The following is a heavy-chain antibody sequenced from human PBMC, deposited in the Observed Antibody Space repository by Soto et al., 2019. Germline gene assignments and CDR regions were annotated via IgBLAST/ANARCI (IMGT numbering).Heavy chain of an antibody. CDR1: GGTFSSYA. J-gene: IGHJ4*02. CDR2: IIPIFGTA. D-gene: IGHD3-22*01. CDR3: ARGRRVDYDSSGYYLGKNQKNYFDY. V-gene: IGHV1-69*13. Sequence: ASVKVSCKASGGTFSSYAISWVRQAPGQGLEWMGGIIPIFGTANYAQKFQGRFTITADESTGTAYMELSSLRSEDTAVYYCARGRRVDYDSSGYYLGKNQKNYFDYWGQGTLVTVSS.